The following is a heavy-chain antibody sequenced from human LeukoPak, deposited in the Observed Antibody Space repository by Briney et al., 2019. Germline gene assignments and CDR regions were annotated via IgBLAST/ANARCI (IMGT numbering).Heavy chain of an antibody. Sequence: GGSLRLSGAASGFTFSDYSMHWVRQTPGKGLEWVALIAYDGDNKYYADSVKGRFTISRDNSKNTLFLQMNSLRAEDTAVYYCARGGQYDTSGYYPIDYWGQGTLVTVSS. CDR2: IAYDGDNK. D-gene: IGHD3-22*01. CDR1: GFTFSDYS. V-gene: IGHV3-30*04. CDR3: ARGGQYDTSGYYPIDY. J-gene: IGHJ4*02.